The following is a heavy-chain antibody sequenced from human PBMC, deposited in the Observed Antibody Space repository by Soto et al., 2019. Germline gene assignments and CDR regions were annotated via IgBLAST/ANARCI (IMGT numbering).Heavy chain of an antibody. V-gene: IGHV4-30-2*01. CDR1: GGSISSGVYS. CDR3: ARQRGYSGYDSRWFDP. CDR2: IYHSGST. J-gene: IGHJ5*02. Sequence: LSLTCAVSGGSISSGVYSWGWIRQPPAKGLEWIGSIYHSGSTYYNPSLKSRATISVDRSKNQFSLKLSSVTAADTAAYYCARQRGYSGYDSRWFDPWGQGTLLTVSS. D-gene: IGHD5-12*01.